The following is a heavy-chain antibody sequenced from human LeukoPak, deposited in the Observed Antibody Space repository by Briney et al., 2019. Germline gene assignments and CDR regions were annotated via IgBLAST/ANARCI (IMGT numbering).Heavy chain of an antibody. V-gene: IGHV3-7*01. CDR3: ARYCTFRTCSGTKFDA. D-gene: IGHD1-1*01. CDR2: IKSDGSEI. CDR1: RFTFSSYW. J-gene: IGHJ5*02. Sequence: GGSLRLSCAASRFTFSSYWMTWVRQTPGKGLEWLATIKSDGSEIYYLDSVKGRFTISRDNAKNSLYLQMNSLRAEDSAVYYCARYCTFRTCSGTKFDAWGQGTLVTVSS.